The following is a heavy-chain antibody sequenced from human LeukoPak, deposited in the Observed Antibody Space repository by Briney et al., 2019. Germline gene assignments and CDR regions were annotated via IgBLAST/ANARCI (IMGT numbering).Heavy chain of an antibody. D-gene: IGHD2-8*01. CDR1: GFSFLSYG. CDR2: IQYDGSNE. CDR3: AKDRCSNGVGCYYYYMDV. V-gene: IGHV3-30*02. J-gene: IGHJ6*03. Sequence: GGSLRLSCAASGFSFLSYGMHWVRQAPGKGLEWVAYIQYDGSNEQYADSVKGRFSISRDSSKNILYLQMNSLRAEDTAVYYCAKDRCSNGVGCYYYYMDVWGKGTTVTVSS.